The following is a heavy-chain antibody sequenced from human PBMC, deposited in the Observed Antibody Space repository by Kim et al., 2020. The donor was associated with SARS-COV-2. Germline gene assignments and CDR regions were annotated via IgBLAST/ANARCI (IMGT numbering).Heavy chain of an antibody. CDR2: MNPNSGNT. Sequence: ASVKVSCKASGYTFTSYDINWVRQATGQGLEWMGWMNPNSGNTGYAQKFQGRVTMTRNTSISTAYMELSSLRSEDTAVYYCARGGMGVVWGSYRANEAFEIWGEGKMVSASS. CDR1: GYTFTSYD. V-gene: IGHV1-8*01. CDR3: ARGGMGVVWGSYRANEAFEI. D-gene: IGHD3-16*02. J-gene: IGHJ3*02.